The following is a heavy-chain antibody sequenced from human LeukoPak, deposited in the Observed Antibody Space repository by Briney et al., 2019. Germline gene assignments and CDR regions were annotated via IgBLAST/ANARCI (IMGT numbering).Heavy chain of an antibody. Sequence: ASVKVSCKASGYTFTGYYMHWVRQAPGQGLEWMGWINPDSGGTNFAQKFQGRVTMTRDTSISTAYMDLSRLRSDDTAMYYCARKKLYDSSGRFDPWGQGTLVTVSS. CDR1: GYTFTGYY. D-gene: IGHD3-22*01. J-gene: IGHJ5*02. V-gene: IGHV1-2*02. CDR2: INPDSGGT. CDR3: ARKKLYDSSGRFDP.